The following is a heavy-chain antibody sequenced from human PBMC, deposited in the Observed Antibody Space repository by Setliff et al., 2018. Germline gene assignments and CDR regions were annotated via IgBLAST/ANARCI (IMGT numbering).Heavy chain of an antibody. D-gene: IGHD5-18*01. CDR3: VRSINGYQQRYDF. J-gene: IGHJ4*02. CDR1: GFFFRGYE. CDR2: INSGGTKI. Sequence: GGSLRLSCAASGFFFRGYEMNWVRQTPGKGLEWVSYINSGGTKIYYADSVEGRFTISRDNAKNTLYLQMNSLRAEDTAVYYCVRSINGYQQRYDFWGQGALVTVSS. V-gene: IGHV3-48*03.